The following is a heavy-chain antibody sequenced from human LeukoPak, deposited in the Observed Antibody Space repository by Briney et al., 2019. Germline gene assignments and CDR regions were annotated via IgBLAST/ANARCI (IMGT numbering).Heavy chain of an antibody. D-gene: IGHD5-18*01. J-gene: IGHJ6*02. Sequence: GGSLRLSCAASGFTFSGYAMNWVRQAPGKGLEWVSLIFASGSTTKYADSVKGRFTISRDNSKNTLYLQMNSLRAEDTAVYYCARIRNGMDVWGQGTTVTVSS. CDR2: IFASGSTT. V-gene: IGHV3-23*05. CDR3: ARIRNGMDV. CDR1: GFTFSGYA.